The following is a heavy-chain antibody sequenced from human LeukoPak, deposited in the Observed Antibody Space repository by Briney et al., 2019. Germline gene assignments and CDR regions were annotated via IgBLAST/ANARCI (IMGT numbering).Heavy chain of an antibody. CDR1: GFTFNSYG. CDR3: AKDLLVANKLLLFDC. D-gene: IGHD2-15*01. J-gene: IGHJ4*02. Sequence: PGGSLRLSCAASGFTFNSYGMHWVRQAPGKGLEWVAFIRFDGTNNYYADSVKDRFTISRDNSKRTLYLQMNRLRAEDTDVYYCAKDLLVANKLLLFDCWGQGTLVTVFS. CDR2: IRFDGTNN. V-gene: IGHV3-30*02.